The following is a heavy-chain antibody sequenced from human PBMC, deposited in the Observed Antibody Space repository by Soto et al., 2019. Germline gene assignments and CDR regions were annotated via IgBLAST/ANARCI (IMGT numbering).Heavy chain of an antibody. J-gene: IGHJ4*02. V-gene: IGHV3-48*04. CDR2: ISSSGSSI. Sequence: PGGSLRLSCAASGFTFSSYSMKWVRQAPGKGLEWVSYISSSGSSIYYADSVKGRFTISRDNAKNSLYLQMNSLRAEDTAVYYCATDTLIQLWSAGGGGFYYWGRGTLVTVSS. D-gene: IGHD5-18*01. CDR1: GFTFSSYS. CDR3: ATDTLIQLWSAGGGGFYY.